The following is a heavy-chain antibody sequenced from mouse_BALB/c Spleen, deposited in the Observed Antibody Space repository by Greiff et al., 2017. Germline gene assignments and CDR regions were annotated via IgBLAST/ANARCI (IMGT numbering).Heavy chain of an antibody. J-gene: IGHJ2*01. CDR1: GYAFSSYW. D-gene: IGHD1-1*01. V-gene: IGHV1-80*01. Sequence: VQLQQPGAELVRPGSSVKISCKASGYAFSSYWMNWVKQRPGQGLEWIGQIYPGDGDTNYNGKFKGKATLTADKSSSTAYMQLSSLTSEDSAVYFCAREITTVLDYWGQGTTLTVSS. CDR3: AREITTVLDY. CDR2: IYPGDGDT.